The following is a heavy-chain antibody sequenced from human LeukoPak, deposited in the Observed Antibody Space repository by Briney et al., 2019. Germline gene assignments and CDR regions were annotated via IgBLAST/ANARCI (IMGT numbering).Heavy chain of an antibody. CDR3: TSPFGGPIPYYGMDV. J-gene: IGHJ6*04. CDR2: IRSKAYGGTT. D-gene: IGHD3-16*01. Sequence: GGSLRLSCTASGFTLGDYAMSWVRQAPGKGLEWVGFIRSKAYGGTTEYAASVKGRFTISRDDSKSIAYLQMNSLKTEDTAVYYCTSPFGGPIPYYGMDVWGKGTTVTVSS. V-gene: IGHV3-49*04. CDR1: GFTLGDYA.